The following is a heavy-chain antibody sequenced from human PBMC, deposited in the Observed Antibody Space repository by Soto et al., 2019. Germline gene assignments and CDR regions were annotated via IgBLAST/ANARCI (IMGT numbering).Heavy chain of an antibody. CDR3: AQDGGGSSGYGIDY. Sequence: QVQLIQSGAELKKPGASVKVSCETSGYTFTNFGVSWVRQAPGQGPEWMGWISAYNGATEYARKVQGRITITTNTSTSTAYMELRSLTSDDTAVYYCAQDGGGSSGYGIDYWGQGTLVTVSA. CDR2: ISAYNGAT. CDR1: GYTFTNFG. V-gene: IGHV1-18*01. D-gene: IGHD5-12*01. J-gene: IGHJ4*02.